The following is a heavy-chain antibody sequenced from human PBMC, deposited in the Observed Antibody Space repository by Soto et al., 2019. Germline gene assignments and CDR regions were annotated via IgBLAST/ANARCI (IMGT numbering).Heavy chain of an antibody. J-gene: IGHJ4*02. CDR3: ARGPDSSVSFDY. CDR2: IYYSGST. D-gene: IGHD3-22*01. Sequence: PSETLSLTCTVSGGSISSYYWSWIRQPPGKGLEWIGYIYYSGSTNYNPSLKSRVTISVDTSKNQFSLKLSSVTAADTAVYYCARGPDSSVSFDYWGQGTLVTVSS. CDR1: GGSISSYY. V-gene: IGHV4-59*08.